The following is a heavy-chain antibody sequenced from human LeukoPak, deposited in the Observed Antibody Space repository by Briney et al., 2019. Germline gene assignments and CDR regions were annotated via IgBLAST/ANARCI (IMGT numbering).Heavy chain of an antibody. CDR1: GFTFINNT. CDR3: ARDGSEWSRDL. D-gene: IGHD2-15*01. Sequence: GGSLRLSCAASGFTFINNTIHWVRQAPGKGLEWVAVMSYDGSTKYYADSVKGRFTISRDNAKSSTFLQMNSLRVEDTAVYYCARDGSEWSRDLWGQGTLVTVSS. CDR2: MSYDGSTK. J-gene: IGHJ5*02. V-gene: IGHV3-30-3*01.